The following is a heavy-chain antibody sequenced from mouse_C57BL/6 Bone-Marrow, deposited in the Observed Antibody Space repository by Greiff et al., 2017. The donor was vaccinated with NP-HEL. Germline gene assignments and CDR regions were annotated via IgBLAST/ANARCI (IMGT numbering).Heavy chain of an antibody. CDR1: GFTFTDYY. CDR3: ARDYYYGSSFYWYFDV. Sequence: VQLQQSGPVLVKPGPSVKISCKASGFTFTDYYMHWVKQSHGKSLEWIGLVYPYNGGTSYNQKFKGKATLTVDTSSSTAYMELNSLTSEDSAVYYCARDYYYGSSFYWYFDVCGTGTTVTVSS. V-gene: IGHV1-36*01. J-gene: IGHJ1*03. CDR2: VYPYNGGT. D-gene: IGHD1-1*01.